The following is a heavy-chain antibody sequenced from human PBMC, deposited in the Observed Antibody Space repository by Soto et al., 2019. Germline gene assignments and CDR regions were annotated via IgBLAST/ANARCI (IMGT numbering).Heavy chain of an antibody. J-gene: IGHJ4*02. D-gene: IGHD6-19*01. CDR2: IIPYNGNT. CDR3: ARVFAVAGHFDY. CDR1: GYIFTYRY. Sequence: SVKVSCKASGYIFTYRYLYWVRQAPGQALEWMGWIIPYNGNTNYAQKFQDRFSITRESSLSTVYMELRSLRSDDTGMYYCARVFAVAGHFDYWGQGTLVTVSS. V-gene: IGHV1-45*02.